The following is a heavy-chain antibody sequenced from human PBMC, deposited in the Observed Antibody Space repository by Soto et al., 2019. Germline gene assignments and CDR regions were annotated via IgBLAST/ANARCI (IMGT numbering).Heavy chain of an antibody. J-gene: IGHJ6*03. CDR1: GFTFSSYA. CDR2: ISGSGGST. D-gene: IGHD2-15*01. V-gene: IGHV3-23*01. CDR3: AKDPTYCSGGSCPVSGYYYYMDV. Sequence: EVQLLESGGGLVQPGGSLRLSCAASGFTFSSYAMSWVRQAPGKGLEWVSAISGSGGSTYYADSVKGRFTISRDNSKKTVYLQMNSPRAEDTAVYYCAKDPTYCSGGSCPVSGYYYYMDVWGKGTTVTVSS.